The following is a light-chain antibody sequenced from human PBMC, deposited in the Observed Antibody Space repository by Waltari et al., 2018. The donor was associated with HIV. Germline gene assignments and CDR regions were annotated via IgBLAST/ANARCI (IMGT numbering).Light chain of an antibody. Sequence: EIVLPQSPDSPSVSPKEKVTITCRASQSIGSSLHWYQQKPDQSPKLLIKYASRSFSGVPSRFSGSGSGTDFNLTINRLEGEDAATYYCHQSSSLPHTFGQGTKLEIK. CDR3: HQSSSLPHT. CDR2: YAS. CDR1: QSIGSS. J-gene: IGKJ2*01. V-gene: IGKV6-21*01.